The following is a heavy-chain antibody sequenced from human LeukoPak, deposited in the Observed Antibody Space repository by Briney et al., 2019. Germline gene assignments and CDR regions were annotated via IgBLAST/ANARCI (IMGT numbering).Heavy chain of an antibody. CDR1: GGSISNSSSY. V-gene: IGHV4-39*07. D-gene: IGHD2-21*02. CDR2: IYYSGST. J-gene: IGHJ4*02. CDR3: ARVLAAYCGGDCYAKTFDY. Sequence: PSETLSLTCTVSGGSISNSSSYWGWIRQPPGKGLEWIGSIYYSGSTYYNPSLKSRVTISVDKSKNQFSLKLSSVTAADTAVYYCARVLAAYCGGDCYAKTFDYWGQGTLVTVSS.